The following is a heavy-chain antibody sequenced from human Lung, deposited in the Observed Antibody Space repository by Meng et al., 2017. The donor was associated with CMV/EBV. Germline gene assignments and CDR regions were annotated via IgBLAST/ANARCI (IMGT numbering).Heavy chain of an antibody. D-gene: IGHD2-21*01. V-gene: IGHV3-48*03. CDR3: AREEINCGGDWYVY. CDR2: ISTSGSTI. Sequence: SCTASGFTFANYEMNWVRQAPGKGLEWIAYISTSGSTIYYADSVKGRFIISRDDAENSVYLQMNSLTDDDAAVYYCAREEINCGGDWYVYWGQGTLVTVSS. CDR1: GFTFANYE. J-gene: IGHJ4*02.